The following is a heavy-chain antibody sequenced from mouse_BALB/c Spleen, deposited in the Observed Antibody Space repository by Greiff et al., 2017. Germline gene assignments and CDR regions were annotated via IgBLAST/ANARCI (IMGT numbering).Heavy chain of an antibody. CDR3: TSATAGYAMDY. D-gene: IGHD1-2*01. J-gene: IGHJ4*01. CDR2: IRLKSNNYAT. Sequence: EVKLVESGGGLVQPGGSMKLSCVASGFTFSNYWMNWVRQSPEKGLEWVAEIRLKSNNYATHYAESVKGRFTISRDDSKSSVYLQMNNLRAEDTGIYYCTSATAGYAMDYWGQGTSVTVSS. CDR1: GFTFSNYW. V-gene: IGHV6-6*02.